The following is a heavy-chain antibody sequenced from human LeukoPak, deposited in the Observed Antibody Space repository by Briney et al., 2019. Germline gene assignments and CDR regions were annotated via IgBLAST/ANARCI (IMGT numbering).Heavy chain of an antibody. CDR2: IHPGDSDT. CDR1: GYSFTSYW. V-gene: IGHV5-51*01. D-gene: IGHD3-3*01. CDR3: ARSPYSSGYYFASDY. J-gene: IGHJ4*02. Sequence: GESLQISCQGSGYSFTSYWIGWVRQMPGKGLEWMGIIHPGDSDTRYSPSFQGQVTISADKSISTAYLQWSSLKASDTAMYYCARSPYSSGYYFASDYWGQGTLVTVSS.